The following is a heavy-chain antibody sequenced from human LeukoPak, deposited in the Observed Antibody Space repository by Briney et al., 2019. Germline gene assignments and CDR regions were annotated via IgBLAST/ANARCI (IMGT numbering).Heavy chain of an antibody. Sequence: PSETLSLTCAVSGYSIRSGYYWGWIQQPPGKGLEWIGSVFSGNTYYNPSLKSRVIISVDTSKNQFSLDLSSVTAADTAVYYCARLRGSYYYFDSWGQGTLVTVSS. D-gene: IGHD1-26*01. CDR2: VFSGNT. CDR3: ARLRGSYYYFDS. CDR1: GYSIRSGYY. V-gene: IGHV4-38-2*01. J-gene: IGHJ4*02.